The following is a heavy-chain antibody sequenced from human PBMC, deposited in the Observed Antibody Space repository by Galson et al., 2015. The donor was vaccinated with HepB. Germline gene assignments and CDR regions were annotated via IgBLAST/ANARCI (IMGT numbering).Heavy chain of an antibody. CDR1: GYTFTGYY. J-gene: IGHJ6*03. CDR3: ARDGGGSGPPTRDYYYMDV. V-gene: IGHV1-2*06. D-gene: IGHD3-10*01. Sequence: SVKVSCKASGYTFTGYYMHWVRQAPGQGLEWMGRINPNSGGTNYAQKFQGRVTMTRDTSISTAYMELSRLRSDDTAVYYCARDGGGSGPPTRDYYYMDVWGKGTTVTVSS. CDR2: INPNSGGT.